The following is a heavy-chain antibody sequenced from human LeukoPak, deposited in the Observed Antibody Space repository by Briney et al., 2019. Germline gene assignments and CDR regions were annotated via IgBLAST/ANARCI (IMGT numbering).Heavy chain of an antibody. CDR3: ARAIGWFGERGNYFDY. V-gene: IGHV4-34*01. CDR1: GGSFSGYY. J-gene: IGHJ4*02. D-gene: IGHD3-10*01. Sequence: PETLSLTCAVYGGSFSGYYWSWIRQPPGKGLEWIGEINHSGSTNYNPSLKSRVTISVDTSKNQFSLKLSSVTAADTAAYYCARAIGWFGERGNYFDYWGQGTLVTVSS. CDR2: INHSGST.